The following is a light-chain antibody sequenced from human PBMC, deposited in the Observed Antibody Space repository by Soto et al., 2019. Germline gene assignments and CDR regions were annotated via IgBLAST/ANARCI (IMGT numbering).Light chain of an antibody. CDR1: SSDIGGYNY. V-gene: IGLV2-8*01. CDR3: SSYAGSNNFVV. Sequence: QSLLTQPPSSSGSPGQSVTISCTGTSSDIGGYNYVSWYQQHPGKAPKLMIYELSKRPSGVPDRFSGSKSGNTAALTVSGLQAEDEADYYCSSYAGSNNFVVFGGGTKVTVL. J-gene: IGLJ2*01. CDR2: ELS.